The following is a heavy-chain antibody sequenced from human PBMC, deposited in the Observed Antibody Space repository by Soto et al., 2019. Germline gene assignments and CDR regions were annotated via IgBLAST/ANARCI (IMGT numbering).Heavy chain of an antibody. CDR3: ARDRDVSGLWYYYYGMDV. CDR2: ISGSGDGT. V-gene: IGHV3-23*01. J-gene: IGHJ6*02. D-gene: IGHD3-10*01. Sequence: PGGSLRLSCAASGFTFSSFALSWVRQAPGKGLEWVSAISGSGDGTDYAASVKGRFTISRDNSKNTLYLQMNSLRAEDTAVYYCARDRDVSGLWYYYYGMDVWGQGTTVTVSS. CDR1: GFTFSSFA.